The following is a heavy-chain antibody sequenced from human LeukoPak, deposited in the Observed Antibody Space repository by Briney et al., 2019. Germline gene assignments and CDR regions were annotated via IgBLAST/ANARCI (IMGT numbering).Heavy chain of an antibody. J-gene: IGHJ6*02. CDR3: ARDPPFCSSTSCSDYGMDV. D-gene: IGHD2-2*01. V-gene: IGHV3-30-3*01. Sequence: GGSLRLSCAASGFTFSSYAMHWVRQAPGKGLEWVAVISYDGSNKYYADSVKGRFTISRDNSKNTLYLQMNSLRAEDTAVYYCARDPPFCSSTSCSDYGMDVWGQGTTVTVSS. CDR2: ISYDGSNK. CDR1: GFTFSSYA.